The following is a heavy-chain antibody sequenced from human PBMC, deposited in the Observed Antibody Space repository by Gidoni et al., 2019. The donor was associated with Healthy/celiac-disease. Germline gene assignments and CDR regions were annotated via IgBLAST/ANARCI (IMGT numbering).Heavy chain of an antibody. CDR3: AKVWGKWALYYDSSGGYFDY. D-gene: IGHD3-22*01. V-gene: IGHV3-23*01. CDR1: GFTFSSYA. J-gene: IGHJ4*02. Sequence: EVQLLESGGGLVQPGGSLRLSCAASGFTFSSYAMSWVRQAPGKGLEWVSAISGSGGSTYYADSVKGRFTISRDNSKNTLYLQMNSLRAEDTAVYYCAKVWGKWALYYDSSGGYFDYWGQGTLVTVSS. CDR2: ISGSGGST.